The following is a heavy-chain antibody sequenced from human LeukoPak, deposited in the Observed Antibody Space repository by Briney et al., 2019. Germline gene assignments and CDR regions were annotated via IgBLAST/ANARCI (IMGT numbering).Heavy chain of an antibody. D-gene: IGHD3-16*01. CDR1: GYTFSSYG. CDR2: ISYDGSDK. J-gene: IGHJ4*02. CDR3: AKDRGCPDY. Sequence: SCKASGYTFSSYGMHWVRQAPGKGLEWVAVISYDGSDKYYADSVKGRFTISRDNSKNTLYLQMNSLRAEDTAVYYCAKDRGCPDYWGQGTLVTVSS. V-gene: IGHV3-30*18.